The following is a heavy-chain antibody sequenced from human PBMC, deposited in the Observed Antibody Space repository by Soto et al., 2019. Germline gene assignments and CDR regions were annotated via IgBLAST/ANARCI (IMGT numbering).Heavy chain of an antibody. CDR2: IYYSGST. Sequence: SETLSLTCTVSGGSISSYYWSWIRQPPGKGLEWIGYIYYSGSTNYNPSLKSRVTISVDTSKNQFSLKLSSVTAADTAVYYCARRTMYYDSSGYYYLFDYWGQGTLVTVSS. V-gene: IGHV4-59*08. D-gene: IGHD3-22*01. CDR3: ARRTMYYDSSGYYYLFDY. CDR1: GGSISSYY. J-gene: IGHJ4*02.